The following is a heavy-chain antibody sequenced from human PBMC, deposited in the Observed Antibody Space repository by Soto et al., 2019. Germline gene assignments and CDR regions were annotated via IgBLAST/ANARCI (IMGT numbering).Heavy chain of an antibody. CDR3: PKDQSDLHWYFDL. Sequence: EVQLLESGGGLVQPGGSLRLSCAASGFTFSSYAMSWVRQAPGKGLEWVSAISGSGGSTYYADSVKGRFTISRDNSKNTLYLQMNSLRADDTAVYYCPKDQSDLHWYFDLWGRGTLVTVSS. CDR1: GFTFSSYA. V-gene: IGHV3-23*01. J-gene: IGHJ2*01. CDR2: ISGSGGST.